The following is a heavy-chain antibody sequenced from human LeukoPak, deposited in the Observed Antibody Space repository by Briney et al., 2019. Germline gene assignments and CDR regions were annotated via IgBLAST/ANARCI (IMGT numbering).Heavy chain of an antibody. D-gene: IGHD2-21*02. CDR3: ARHRYCGGDCYPYDY. CDR1: GYSFTSYW. V-gene: IGHV5-51*01. CDR2: IYPGDSDT. Sequence: GESLKISCKGSGYSFTSYWIGWVRQMPGKGLEWMGIIYPGDSDTRYSPSFQGQVTISADKSISPAYLQWSSLKASDTAMYYCARHRYCGGDCYPYDYWGQGTLVTVSS. J-gene: IGHJ4*02.